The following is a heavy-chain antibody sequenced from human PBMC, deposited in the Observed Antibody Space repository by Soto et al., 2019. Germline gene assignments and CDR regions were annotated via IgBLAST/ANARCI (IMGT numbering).Heavy chain of an antibody. V-gene: IGHV3-74*01. CDR1: GLTFSSYW. Sequence: GGSLRLSCAASGLTFSSYWMHWVRQAPGKGLVWVSRMYTDASSATYADSVKGRFTISRDNAKNTLFLQIDSLRTEDTAVYYCVRGNSGYGNFDYWGEGTLV. CDR2: MYTDASSA. J-gene: IGHJ4*02. D-gene: IGHD5-12*01. CDR3: VRGNSGYGNFDY.